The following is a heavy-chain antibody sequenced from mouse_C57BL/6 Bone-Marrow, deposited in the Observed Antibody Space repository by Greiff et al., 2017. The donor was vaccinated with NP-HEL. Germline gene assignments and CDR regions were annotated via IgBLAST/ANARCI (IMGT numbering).Heavy chain of an antibody. CDR3: TTWGGLPGYFDV. CDR1: GFNINDDY. Sequence: EVQLQESGAELVRPGASVKLSCTASGFNINDDYMHWVKQRPEQGLEWIGWIDPENGDTEYASKFQGKATITADTSSNTAYLQLSSLTSEDTAVYYCTTWGGLPGYFDVWGTGTTVTVSS. CDR2: IDPENGDT. V-gene: IGHV14-4*01. J-gene: IGHJ1*03.